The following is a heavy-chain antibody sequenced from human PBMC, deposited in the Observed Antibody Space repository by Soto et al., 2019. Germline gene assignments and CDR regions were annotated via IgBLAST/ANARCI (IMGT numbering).Heavy chain of an antibody. Sequence: QVQLQESGPGLVKPSETLSLTCAVSGDSISSRNWWSWVRQTPGKGLEYIGEIHHSGSTNYNPSLKSRVTMSVNKSKNQCSLNLNSVPAADTAIYYCARRKLEMMYVGWFDPWGQGALVTVSS. D-gene: IGHD2-8*01. CDR3: ARRKLEMMYVGWFDP. V-gene: IGHV4-4*02. CDR2: IHHSGST. CDR1: GDSISSRNW. J-gene: IGHJ5*02.